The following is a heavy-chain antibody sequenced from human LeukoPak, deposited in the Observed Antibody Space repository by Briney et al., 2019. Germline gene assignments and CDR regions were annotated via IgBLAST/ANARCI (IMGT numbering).Heavy chain of an antibody. CDR1: GGTFSSYA. V-gene: IGHV1-69*05. CDR3: ARGPQYYDILTDQAQKDAVDYYYYYMDV. Sequence: VASVKVSCKASGGTFSSYAISWVRQAPGQGLEWMGRIIPIFGTANYAQKFQGRVKITTDESTSTAYMELSSLRSEDTAVYYCARGPQYYDILTDQAQKDAVDYYYYYMDVWGKGTTVTVSS. D-gene: IGHD3-9*01. CDR2: IIPIFGTA. J-gene: IGHJ6*03.